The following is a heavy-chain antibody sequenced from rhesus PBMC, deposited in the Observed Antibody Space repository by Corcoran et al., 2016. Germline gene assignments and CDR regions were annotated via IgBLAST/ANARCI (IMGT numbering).Heavy chain of an antibody. CDR2: MSYTGKTI. J-gene: IGHJ4*01. D-gene: IGHD6-25*01. CDR1: GFTFSSYD. V-gene: IGHV3-136*01. Sequence: EVQLVESGGGLVQPGGSLRLSCAASGFTFSSYDMSWVRQAPGKGLEWVSYMSYTGKTIYYSDSVKGRFTISRDNAKNSLSLQMSSLRAEDTAVYYCTRDRWGGSFDYWGQGVLVTVSS. CDR3: TRDRWGGSFDY.